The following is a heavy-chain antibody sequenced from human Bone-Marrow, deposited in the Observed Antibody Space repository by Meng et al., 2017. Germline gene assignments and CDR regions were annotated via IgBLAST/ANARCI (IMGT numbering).Heavy chain of an antibody. CDR1: GYSFTHYG. CDR3: ARDLGGDD. J-gene: IGHJ4*02. CDR2: ISAYNRNT. D-gene: IGHD3-10*01. V-gene: IGHV1-18*01. Sequence: QVQLVRSGAGVKKPGASVKGSCNASGYSFTHYGSKWVRQTPGQGLEWMGWISAYNRNTIYAQEIQGRVTMTTDTSTSTAYMELRSLRSDDTAVYYCARDLGGDDWGQGTLVTVSS.